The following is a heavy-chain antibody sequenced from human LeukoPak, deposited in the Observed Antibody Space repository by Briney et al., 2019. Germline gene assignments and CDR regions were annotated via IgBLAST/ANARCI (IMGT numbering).Heavy chain of an antibody. V-gene: IGHV3-15*01. CDR3: TTGPRSSGRGFDN. Sequence: GGSLRLSCAASGFTVNNAWMSWVRQAPGKGLEWVGRIKTKTDGGTTDYAAPVKGRFTISGDDSENTLFLQMSGLKPEDTAVYYCTTGPRSSGRGFDNWGQGTLVTVSS. J-gene: IGHJ4*02. D-gene: IGHD6-19*01. CDR2: IKTKTDGGTT. CDR1: GFTVNNAW.